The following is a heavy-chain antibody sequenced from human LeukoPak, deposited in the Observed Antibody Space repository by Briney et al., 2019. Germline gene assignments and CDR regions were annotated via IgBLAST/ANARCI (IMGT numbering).Heavy chain of an antibody. CDR2: ISWDGGST. J-gene: IGHJ6*02. D-gene: IGHD3-16*02. V-gene: IGHV3-43*01. Sequence: GGSLRLSYAASGFTFDDYTMHWVRQAPGKGLEWVSLISWDGGSTYYADSVKGRFTISRDNSKNSLYLQMNSLRTEDTALYYCAKDIDRNYYYGMDVWGQGTTVTVSS. CDR1: GFTFDDYT. CDR3: AKDIDRNYYYGMDV.